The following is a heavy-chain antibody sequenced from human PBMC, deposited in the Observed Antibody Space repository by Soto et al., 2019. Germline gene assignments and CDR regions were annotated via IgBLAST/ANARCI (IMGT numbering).Heavy chain of an antibody. J-gene: IGHJ4*02. CDR3: AKGRGGSGSLTPRVDF. V-gene: IGHV3-23*01. D-gene: IGHD3-10*01. Sequence: VQLLESGGGLVQPGGSLRLSCAASGFTFNNYAMTWVRQAPGKGLEWVSAVSGGGDTTSYADSVKGRFTVSRDGSKNALYLRMSSLRAEDTALYYCAKGRGGSGSLTPRVDFWGQGTLVTVYS. CDR1: GFTFNNYA. CDR2: VSGGGDTT.